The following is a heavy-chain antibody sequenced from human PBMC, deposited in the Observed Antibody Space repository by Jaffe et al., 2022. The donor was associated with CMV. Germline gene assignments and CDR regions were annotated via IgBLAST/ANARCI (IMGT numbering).Heavy chain of an antibody. CDR1: GGSISTSNW. CDR2: IYHSGTT. J-gene: IGHJ3*02. V-gene: IGHV4-4*02. D-gene: IGHD3-10*01. CDR3: ARVFYPGGAFDI. Sequence: VQLQESGPGLVQPSGTLSLTCAVSGGSISTSNWWSWVRQPPGKGLEWIGEIYHSGTTNYNPSLKSRITISVHKSKNQFSLKLSSVTAADTAIYYCARVFYPGGAFDIWGQGTMVIVSS.